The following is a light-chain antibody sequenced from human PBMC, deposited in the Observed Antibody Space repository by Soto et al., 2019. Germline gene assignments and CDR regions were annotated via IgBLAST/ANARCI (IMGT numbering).Light chain of an antibody. CDR2: AAS. V-gene: IGKV1-39*01. CDR1: QSISSY. J-gene: IGKJ2*01. CDR3: QQSYSIPYT. Sequence: DIQMTQSPSSLSASVGDRVTITCRASQSISSYLNWYQQKPGKAPKLLIYAASSLQSGVPSRFSDSGSGTDVTLTISSLQPEDFATYYCQQSYSIPYTFGQGTKLEIK.